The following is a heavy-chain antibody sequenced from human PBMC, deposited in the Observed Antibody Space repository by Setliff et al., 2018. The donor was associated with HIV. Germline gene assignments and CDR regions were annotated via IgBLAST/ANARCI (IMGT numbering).Heavy chain of an antibody. J-gene: IGHJ4*02. Sequence: SETLSLTCTVSGGSISTRTYYWGWVRQPPGKGLEWIGSIYYSGSIYYNPSLKSRVTISVATSENQISLNLNSATAADTAVYYCARKQWLGAAFDYWGQGTPGTVSS. CDR1: GGSISTRTYY. CDR3: ARKQWLGAAFDY. D-gene: IGHD6-19*01. V-gene: IGHV4-39*01. CDR2: IYYSGSI.